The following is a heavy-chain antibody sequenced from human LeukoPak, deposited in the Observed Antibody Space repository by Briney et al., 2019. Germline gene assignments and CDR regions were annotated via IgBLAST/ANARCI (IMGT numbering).Heavy chain of an antibody. J-gene: IGHJ4*02. CDR3: ATPLGYCSGGSCSDY. CDR1: GYTFTGYY. CDR2: INPNSGGT. Sequence: ASVKVSCKASGYTFTGYYMHWVRQAPGQGLEWMGWINPNSGGTNYAQKLQGRVTMTRDTSISTAYMELSRLRSDDTAVYYCATPLGYCSGGSCSDYWGQGTLVTVSS. V-gene: IGHV1-2*02. D-gene: IGHD2-15*01.